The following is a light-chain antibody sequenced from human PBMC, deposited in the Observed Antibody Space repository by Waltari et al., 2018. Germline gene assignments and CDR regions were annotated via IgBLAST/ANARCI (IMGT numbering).Light chain of an antibody. CDR2: YDS. CDR1: NIGSKS. Sequence: SYVLTQPPSVSVAPGKTATISCGGNNIGSKSVHWYQQKAGQAPVLVIYYDSDRPSGIPELISGSNSGDTATLTISRVEAGDEASYYGQVWDSESDHVVYGGGTKLTVL. J-gene: IGLJ2*01. CDR3: QVWDSESDHVV. V-gene: IGLV3-21*04.